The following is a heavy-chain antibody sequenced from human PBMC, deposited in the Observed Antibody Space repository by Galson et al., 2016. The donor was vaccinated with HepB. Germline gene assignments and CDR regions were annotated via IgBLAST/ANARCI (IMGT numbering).Heavy chain of an antibody. CDR1: GFSVSTTY. J-gene: IGHJ4*02. CDR3: ARDRTDHGSGTYGHDS. CDR2: IFSGGTT. V-gene: IGHV3-66*01. D-gene: IGHD3-16*01. Sequence: SLRLSCAASGFSVSTTYMAWVRQSPGKGLESVSAIFSGGTTFYADSLMGRFTISRDSSSNTLYLQMRSLRAEDTAVYYCARDRTDHGSGTYGHDSWGQGTLVTVSS.